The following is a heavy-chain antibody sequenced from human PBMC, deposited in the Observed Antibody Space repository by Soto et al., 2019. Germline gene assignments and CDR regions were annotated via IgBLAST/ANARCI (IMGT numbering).Heavy chain of an antibody. CDR2: IIPIFGTA. J-gene: IGHJ2*01. D-gene: IGHD3-9*01. Sequence: ASVKVSCKASGGTFSSYAMSWVRQAPGQGLEWMGGIIPIFGTANYAQKFQGRVTITADESTSTAYMELSSLRSEDTAVYYCVGDILTGHSYFDLWGRGTLVTVSS. V-gene: IGHV1-69*13. CDR3: VGDILTGHSYFDL. CDR1: GGTFSSYA.